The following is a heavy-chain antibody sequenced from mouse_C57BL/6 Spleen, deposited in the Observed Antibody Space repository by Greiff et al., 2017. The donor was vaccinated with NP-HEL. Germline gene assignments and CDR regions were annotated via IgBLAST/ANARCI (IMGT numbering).Heavy chain of an antibody. Sequence: VQLQQSGAELVRPGSSVKLSCKASGYTFTSYWMHWVKQRPIQGLEWIGNIDPSDSEPHYNQKFKDKATLTVDKSSSTAYMQLSSLTSEDSAVYYCASSYYYGSSWYFDVWGTGTTVTVSS. CDR2: IDPSDSEP. D-gene: IGHD1-1*01. CDR1: GYTFTSYW. V-gene: IGHV1-52*01. J-gene: IGHJ1*03. CDR3: ASSYYYGSSWYFDV.